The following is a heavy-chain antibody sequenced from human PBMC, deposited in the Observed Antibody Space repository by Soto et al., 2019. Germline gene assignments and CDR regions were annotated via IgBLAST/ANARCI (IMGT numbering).Heavy chain of an antibody. V-gene: IGHV3-23*01. J-gene: IGHJ5*02. D-gene: IGHD3-16*01. CDR3: TRDLFSYDYSGILWFDP. CDR2: ISGSGATT. Sequence: PGGSLRLSCAASGFTFSSSAMSWVRQAPGKGLEWVAGISGSGATTYYADSVKGRFTISRDDSKNTAYLQMNSLQTEDTAVYYCTRDLFSYDYSGILWFDPWGQGTLVTVSS. CDR1: GFTFSSSA.